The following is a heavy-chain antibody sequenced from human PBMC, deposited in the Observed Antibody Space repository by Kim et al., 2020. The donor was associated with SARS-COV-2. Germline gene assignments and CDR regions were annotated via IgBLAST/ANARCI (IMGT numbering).Heavy chain of an antibody. V-gene: IGHV4-4*06. CDR2: SGNS. CDR3: AKDRWLDP. J-gene: IGHJ5*02. Sequence: SGNSKYNPSLGGRVTMSVDTSKNQFSLKLTSVTAADTAVYYCAKDRWLDPWGQGTQVTVSS.